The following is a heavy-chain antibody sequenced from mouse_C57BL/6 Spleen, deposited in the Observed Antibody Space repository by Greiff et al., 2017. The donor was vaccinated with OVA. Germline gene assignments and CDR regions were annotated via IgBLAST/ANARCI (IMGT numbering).Heavy chain of an antibody. CDR1: GYTFTDYY. Sequence: VQLQQSGPVLVKPGASVKMSCKASGYTFTDYYMNWVKQSHGKSLEWIGVINPYNGGTSYNQKFKGKATLTVDESSSTAYMELNSLTSEDSAVYYCARGLTGNWFAYWGQGTLVTVSA. J-gene: IGHJ3*01. CDR3: ARGLTGNWFAY. V-gene: IGHV1-19*01. CDR2: INPYNGGT. D-gene: IGHD4-1*01.